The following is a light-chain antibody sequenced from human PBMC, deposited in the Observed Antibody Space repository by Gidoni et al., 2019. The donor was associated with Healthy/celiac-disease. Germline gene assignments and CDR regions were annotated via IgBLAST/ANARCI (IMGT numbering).Light chain of an antibody. Sequence: DIQMTQSPSTLSASVGDRVTITCRASQSISSWLAWYQQKPGKAPKLLIYDASSLESGVPSRFSGSGSGTEFTLTISSLQPDDFATYYCQQYNSYPALTFGGXTKVEI. CDR2: DAS. CDR1: QSISSW. CDR3: QQYNSYPALT. J-gene: IGKJ4*01. V-gene: IGKV1-5*01.